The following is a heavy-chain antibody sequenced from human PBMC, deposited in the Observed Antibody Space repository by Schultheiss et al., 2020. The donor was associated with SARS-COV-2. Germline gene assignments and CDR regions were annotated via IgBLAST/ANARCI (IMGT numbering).Heavy chain of an antibody. CDR3: AREHVYYVRFAGSSGWFDP. V-gene: IGHV4-31*03. J-gene: IGHJ5*02. D-gene: IGHD3-10*02. Sequence: SETLSLTCTVSGGSISSGGYYWSWIRQHPGKGLEWIGYIYYSGSTYYNPSLKSRVTISVDRSKNQFSLKLSSVTAADTAVYYCAREHVYYVRFAGSSGWFDPWGQGTLVTVSS. CDR2: IYYSGST. CDR1: GGSISSGGYY.